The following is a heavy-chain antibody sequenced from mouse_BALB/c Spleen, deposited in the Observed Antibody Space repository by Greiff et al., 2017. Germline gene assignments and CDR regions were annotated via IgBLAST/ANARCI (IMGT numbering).Heavy chain of an antibody. CDR1: GYTFTSYV. CDR3: AREDRPNYGSSHYYAMDY. CDR2: INPYNDGT. V-gene: IGHV1-14*01. D-gene: IGHD1-1*01. J-gene: IGHJ4*01. Sequence: EVQLQQSGPELVKPGASVKMSCKASGYTFTSYVMHWVKQKPGQGLEWIGYINPYNDGTKYNEKFKGKATLTSDKSSSTAYMELSSLTSEDSAVYYCAREDRPNYGSSHYYAMDYWGQGTSVTVSS.